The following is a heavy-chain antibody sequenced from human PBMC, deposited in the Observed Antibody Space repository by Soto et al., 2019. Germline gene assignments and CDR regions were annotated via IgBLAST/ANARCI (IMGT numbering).Heavy chain of an antibody. CDR2: MNPNSGNT. V-gene: IGHV1-8*01. CDR1: GYTFTSYD. CDR3: ARERNMYGMDV. D-gene: IGHD1-1*01. J-gene: IGHJ6*02. Sequence: QVQLVQSGAEVKKPGASVKVSYKASGYTFTSYDINWVRQATGQGLEWMGWMNPNSGNTVYAQKFQDRVTMTRNTSISTAYRELSSLRSEDTAVYYCARERNMYGMDVWGQGTTVTVSS.